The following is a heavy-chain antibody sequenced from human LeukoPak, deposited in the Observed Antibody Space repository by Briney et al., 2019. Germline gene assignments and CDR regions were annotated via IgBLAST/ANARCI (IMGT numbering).Heavy chain of an antibody. CDR2: MNQDGSEK. CDR3: ATYTHWVAGDV. CDR1: GFTFSDSW. D-gene: IGHD3-16*01. J-gene: IGHJ6*02. Sequence: GSLRLSCAASGFTFSDSWMSWVRQAPGKGLEWVANMNQDGSEKDYVDSVKGRFTISRDNARNSLYLQMGSLRAGDTAVYYCATYTHWVAGDVWGQGTTVTVSS. V-gene: IGHV3-7*01.